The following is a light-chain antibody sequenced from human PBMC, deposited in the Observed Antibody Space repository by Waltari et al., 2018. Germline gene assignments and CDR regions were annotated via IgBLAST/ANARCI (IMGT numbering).Light chain of an antibody. CDR2: TNN. V-gene: IGLV1-47*01. Sequence: QSVLTQPPSASGTPGQGVTISCSGSSSNIGTNSVYWYQHPPGTAPKLLIYTNNQRPSGVPDRFSGSKSGTSAALAISGLRSEDEADYYCATWDDSLSGVVFGGGTKLTVL. CDR3: ATWDDSLSGVV. J-gene: IGLJ2*01. CDR1: SSNIGTNS.